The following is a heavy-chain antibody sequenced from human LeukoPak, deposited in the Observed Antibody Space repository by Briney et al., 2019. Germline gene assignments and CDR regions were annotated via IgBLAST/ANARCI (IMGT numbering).Heavy chain of an antibody. CDR1: GFTFSSSA. CDR3: AKDPASGGVVVIALDY. D-gene: IGHD3-22*01. J-gene: IGHJ4*02. CDR2: ISNNGGYT. V-gene: IGHV3-23*01. Sequence: GGSLRLSCAASGFTFSSSAMSWVRQAPGKGLEWVSAISNNGGYTYYADSVQGRFTISRDNSKNTLYLQMNSLRAEDTAVYYCAKDPASGGVVVIALDYWGQGTLVAVSS.